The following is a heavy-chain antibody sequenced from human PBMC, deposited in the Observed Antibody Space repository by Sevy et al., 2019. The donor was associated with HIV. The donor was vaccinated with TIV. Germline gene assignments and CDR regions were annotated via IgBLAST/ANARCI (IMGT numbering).Heavy chain of an antibody. D-gene: IGHD5-12*01. Sequence: SETLSLTCTVSGGSISTYYWSWIRQPPGKGLEYIGYIYYTGSTNYIPSLKSRVTISVDTSKNQFSLNLRSVTAVDTAVYYCARAPPVRSGDDSLNWFDPWGQGTLVTVSS. CDR1: GGSISTYY. J-gene: IGHJ5*02. V-gene: IGHV4-59*01. CDR3: ARAPPVRSGDDSLNWFDP. CDR2: IYYTGST.